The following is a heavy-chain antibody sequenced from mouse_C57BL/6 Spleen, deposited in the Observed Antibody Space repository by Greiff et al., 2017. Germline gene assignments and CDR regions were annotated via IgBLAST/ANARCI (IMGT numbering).Heavy chain of an antibody. Sequence: EVKVEESGGGLVQPGGSMKLSCAASGFTFSDAWMDWVRQSPEKGLEWVAEIRNKATNHATYYAESVKGRFTISRDDSKSSVYLQMNSLRAEYTGIYYCTTTPYAMDYWGQGTSVTVSS. CDR3: TTTPYAMDY. CDR1: GFTFSDAW. CDR2: IRNKATNHAT. D-gene: IGHD1-1*01. V-gene: IGHV6-6*01. J-gene: IGHJ4*01.